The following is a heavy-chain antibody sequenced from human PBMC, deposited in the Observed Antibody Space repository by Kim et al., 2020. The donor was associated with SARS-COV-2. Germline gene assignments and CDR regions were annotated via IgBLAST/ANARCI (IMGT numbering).Heavy chain of an antibody. CDR2: YT. J-gene: IGHJ4*02. Sequence: YTDYAVSVKGRTSINADTSKNQISLQLDSVTPDDTAVYYCARTYWLDFFDYWGQGTLVTVSS. CDR3: ARTYWLDFFDY. V-gene: IGHV6-1*01. D-gene: IGHD6-19*01.